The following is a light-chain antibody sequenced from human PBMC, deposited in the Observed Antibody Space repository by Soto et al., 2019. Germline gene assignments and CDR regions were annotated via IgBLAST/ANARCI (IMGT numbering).Light chain of an antibody. CDR2: DAS. V-gene: IGKV1-33*01. Sequence: DIQMTQSPSSLSASVGDRVTITCQASQDISNYLNWYQQKPGKAPKLLIDDASNLETGDPSRFSGSGSGTDFTFTISSLQPEDIATYYCQQYDNLPLTFGGGTKVEIK. J-gene: IGKJ4*01. CDR1: QDISNY. CDR3: QQYDNLPLT.